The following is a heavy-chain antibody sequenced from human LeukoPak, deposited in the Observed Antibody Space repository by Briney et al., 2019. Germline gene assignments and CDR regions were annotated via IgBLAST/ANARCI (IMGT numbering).Heavy chain of an antibody. CDR2: IGNNGGT. J-gene: IGHJ4*02. V-gene: IGHV3-64*01. Sequence: GGSLRLSCAASGFTLSRCAMQWVRQAPGQGLEYVSGIGNNGGTYYASSVKGRFTISRDNSKNTLYLQMGSLRVEDMAVYYCAALTEGYWGQGTLVTVSS. CDR1: GFTLSRCA. CDR3: AALTEGY. D-gene: IGHD1-14*01.